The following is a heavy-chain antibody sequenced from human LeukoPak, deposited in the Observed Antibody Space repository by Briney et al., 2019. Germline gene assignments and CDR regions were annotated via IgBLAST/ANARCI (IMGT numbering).Heavy chain of an antibody. CDR3: ARLPSDGSGSYWYYYMDV. D-gene: IGHD3-10*01. CDR2: ISYDGSNK. CDR1: GFTFSSCA. J-gene: IGHJ6*03. V-gene: IGHV3-30*04. Sequence: GGSLRLSCAASGFTFSSCAMHWVRQAPGKGLEWVAVISYDGSNKYYADSVKGRFTISRDNSKNTLYLQMNSLRAEDTAVYYCARLPSDGSGSYWYYYMDVWGKGTTVTISS.